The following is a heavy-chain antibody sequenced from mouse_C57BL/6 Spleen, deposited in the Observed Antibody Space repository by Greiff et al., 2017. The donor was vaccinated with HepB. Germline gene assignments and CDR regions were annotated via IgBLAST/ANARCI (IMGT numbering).Heavy chain of an antibody. Sequence: EVMLVESGGGLVKPGGSLKLSCAASGFTFSSYAMSWVRQTPEKRLEWVATISDGGSYTYYPDNVKGRFTISRDNAKNNLYLQMSHLKSEDTAMYYCARDDYGSIYWGQGTTLTVSS. CDR1: GFTFSSYA. CDR2: ISDGGSYT. CDR3: ARDDYGSIY. J-gene: IGHJ2*01. D-gene: IGHD1-1*01. V-gene: IGHV5-4*01.